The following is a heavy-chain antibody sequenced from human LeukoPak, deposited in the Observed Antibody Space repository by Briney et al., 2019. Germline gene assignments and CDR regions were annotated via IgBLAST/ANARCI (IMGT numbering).Heavy chain of an antibody. V-gene: IGHV3-66*04. CDR3: AKRSDYGGDWNYFDY. Sequence: GGSLRLSCAVSGFTVSSNYMSWVRQAPGKGLEWVSVIYSGGSTYYADSVKGRFTISRGNSKNTLYLQMNSLRAEDTALYYCAKRSDYGGDWNYFDYWGQGTPVTVSS. J-gene: IGHJ4*02. D-gene: IGHD4-23*01. CDR2: IYSGGST. CDR1: GFTVSSNY.